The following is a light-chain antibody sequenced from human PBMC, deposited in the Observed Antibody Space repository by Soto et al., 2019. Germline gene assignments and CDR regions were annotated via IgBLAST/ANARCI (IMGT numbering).Light chain of an antibody. CDR2: DAS. CDR3: QQSYSAPYT. CDR1: QDIGNY. J-gene: IGKJ2*01. Sequence: DLQMTQSPSSLSASVGDRVTIACQANQDIGNYLNWYQQKPGKAPRLLIYDASNLEIGVPSRFSGSGSGTDFTFTISNLQPEDIATYYCQQSYSAPYTFGQGTKLEIK. V-gene: IGKV1-33*01.